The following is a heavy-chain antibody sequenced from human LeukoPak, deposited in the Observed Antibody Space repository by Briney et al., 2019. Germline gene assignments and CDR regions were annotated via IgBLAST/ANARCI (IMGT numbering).Heavy chain of an antibody. CDR3: ARHVTGTDYFDY. V-gene: IGHV1-18*01. Sequence: GAPVKVSCKASGYTFTSYGISWVRQAPGQGLEWMGWISAHNGNTNYAQKLQGRVTMTTDTSTSTAYMELRSLRSDDTAVYYCARHVTGTDYFDYWGQGTLVTVSS. CDR1: GYTFTSYG. J-gene: IGHJ4*02. D-gene: IGHD1-20*01. CDR2: ISAHNGNT.